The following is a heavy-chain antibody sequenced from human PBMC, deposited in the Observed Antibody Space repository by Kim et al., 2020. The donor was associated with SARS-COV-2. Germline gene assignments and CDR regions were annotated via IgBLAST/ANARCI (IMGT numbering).Heavy chain of an antibody. CDR1: GYTFTSYA. V-gene: IGHV1-3*01. Sequence: ASVKVSCKASGYTFTSYAMHWVRQAPGQRLEWMGWINAGNGNTKYSQKFQGRVTITRDTSASTAYMELSSLRSEDTAVYYCASGYYYDSSGYYYDYFEYWGQGTLVTVSS. CDR3: ASGYYYDSSGYYYDYFEY. D-gene: IGHD3-22*01. CDR2: INAGNGNT. J-gene: IGHJ4*02.